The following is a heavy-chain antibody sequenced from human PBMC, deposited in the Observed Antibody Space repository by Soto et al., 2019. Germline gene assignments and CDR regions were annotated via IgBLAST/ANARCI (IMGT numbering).Heavy chain of an antibody. J-gene: IGHJ6*02. CDR2: ISAYNGNT. CDR1: GYTFTSYG. D-gene: IGHD2-2*02. CDR3: ARDCYIVVVPAAIDYYYYGMDV. Sequence: QVQLVQSGAEVKKPGASVKVSCKASGYTFTSYGISWVRQAPGQGIEWMGWISAYNGNTNYAQKLQGRVTMTTDTSTSTAYMELRCLRSDDTAVYYCARDCYIVVVPAAIDYYYYGMDVWGQGTTVTVSS. V-gene: IGHV1-18*01.